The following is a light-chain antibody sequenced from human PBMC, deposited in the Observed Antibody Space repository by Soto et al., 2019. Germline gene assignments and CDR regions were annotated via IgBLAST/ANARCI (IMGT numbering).Light chain of an antibody. Sequence: EIVLTQSPGTLSVSPGEIATLSCRASQTISSNNLAWYQQKPGQAPSFLIYGTSSRATGIPDRFSGSGSGRDFALTIRRLEPDDSVIYYCQQYGSWTFVQGTKVAI. CDR1: QTISSNN. CDR2: GTS. V-gene: IGKV3-20*01. CDR3: QQYGSWT. J-gene: IGKJ1*01.